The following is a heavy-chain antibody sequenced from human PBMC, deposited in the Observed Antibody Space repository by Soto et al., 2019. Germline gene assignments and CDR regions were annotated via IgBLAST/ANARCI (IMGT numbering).Heavy chain of an antibody. V-gene: IGHV4-34*01. CDR3: ARDKITGLFDY. CDR2: INHSGST. Sequence: PSETLSLTYALYVVSFCGSYWTWIRQPPGTGLEWIGEINHSGSTNYNPSLKSRVTISVDTSKNQFSLKLTSVTAADTAVYYCARDKITGLFDYWGQGTLVTVS. CDR1: VVSFCGSY. J-gene: IGHJ4*02. D-gene: IGHD2-8*02.